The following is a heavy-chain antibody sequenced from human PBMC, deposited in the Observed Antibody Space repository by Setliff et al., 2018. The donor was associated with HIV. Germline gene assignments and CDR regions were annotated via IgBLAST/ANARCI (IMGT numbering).Heavy chain of an antibody. CDR1: GYTFTNYA. V-gene: IGHV1-3*01. CDR3: ARDSGDDYSDYYYYGMDV. CDR2: INAGNGDT. D-gene: IGHD4-4*01. Sequence: ASVKVSCKASGYTFTNYAMHWVRQAPGQRLEWMGWINAGNGDTKYSQKFQGRVTFTWDTSASTAYMELSSLRSEDTALYYCARDSGDDYSDYYYYGMDVWGQGTTGTSP. J-gene: IGHJ6*02.